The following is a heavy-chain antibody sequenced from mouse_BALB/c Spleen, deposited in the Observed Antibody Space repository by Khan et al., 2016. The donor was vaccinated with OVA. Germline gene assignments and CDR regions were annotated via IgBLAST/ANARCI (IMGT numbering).Heavy chain of an antibody. CDR3: ARSIVAN. CDR2: ISYSGST. V-gene: IGHV3-2*02. Sequence: EVQLQESGPGLVKPSQSLSLTCTVTGYSITSDYARNWIRQFPGNKLEWMGYISYSGSTSYKPPLKSRISITRDTSKNQFFLQLNSVTTEDTATYSGARSIVANWGQGTTLTVSS. CDR1: GYSITSDYA. D-gene: IGHD1-3*01. J-gene: IGHJ2*01.